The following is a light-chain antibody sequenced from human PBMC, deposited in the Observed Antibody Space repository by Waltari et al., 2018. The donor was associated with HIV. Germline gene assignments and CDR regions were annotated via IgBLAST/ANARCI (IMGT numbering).Light chain of an antibody. CDR3: SSYTSINTRV. V-gene: IGLV2-14*03. CDR1: TSDVGLYKF. Sequence: QSALTQPASVSESPGQSITISCTGTTSDVGLYKFVSWYQQYPGKAPKLIIYDVNNRPSGVNNRFSGSKSGDTASLTISGLQAEDEADYYCSSYTSINTRVFGTGTTVTVL. J-gene: IGLJ1*01. CDR2: DVN.